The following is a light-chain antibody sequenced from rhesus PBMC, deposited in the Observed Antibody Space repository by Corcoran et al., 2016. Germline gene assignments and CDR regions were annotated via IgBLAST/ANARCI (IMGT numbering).Light chain of an antibody. Sequence: DIQMTQSPSSLSASVGDTVTITCRASQGISSWLAWYQQKQGKAPNLLIYKASSLQSGVPSRFSGNRSGTDFTLTISSLQSEDFATYYCQQYDKTPWTFGLGTKVEIK. J-gene: IGKJ1*01. CDR2: KAS. CDR1: QGISSW. CDR3: QQYDKTPWT. V-gene: IGKV1-21*01.